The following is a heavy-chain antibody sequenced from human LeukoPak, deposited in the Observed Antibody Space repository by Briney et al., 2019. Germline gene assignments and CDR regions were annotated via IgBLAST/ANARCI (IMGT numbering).Heavy chain of an antibody. CDR3: AKSLYYDILTGDYGMDV. V-gene: IGHV3-23*01. CDR2: ISGSGGST. J-gene: IGHJ6*02. Sequence: GASLRLSCAASGFTFSSYAMSWVRQAPGKGLEWVSAISGSGGSTYYADSVKGRFTISRDNSKNTLYLQTNSLRAEDTAVYYCAKSLYYDILTGDYGMDVWGQGTTVTVSS. D-gene: IGHD3-9*01. CDR1: GFTFSSYA.